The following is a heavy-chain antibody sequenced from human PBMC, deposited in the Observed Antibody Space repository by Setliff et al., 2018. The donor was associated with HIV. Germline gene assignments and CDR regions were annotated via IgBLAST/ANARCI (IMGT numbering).Heavy chain of an antibody. Sequence: SVKVSCKASGGTFGSYAIHWVRQAPGQGLEWMGGIIPIVGQTNYAQKFQGRFTITADTSTNTAFMELTSLTSEDTALYYCARDGLLMTGIRFDYWGQGTLVTVSS. V-gene: IGHV1-69*10. CDR2: IIPIVGQT. CDR3: ARDGLLMTGIRFDY. D-gene: IGHD3-9*01. J-gene: IGHJ4*02. CDR1: GGTFGSYA.